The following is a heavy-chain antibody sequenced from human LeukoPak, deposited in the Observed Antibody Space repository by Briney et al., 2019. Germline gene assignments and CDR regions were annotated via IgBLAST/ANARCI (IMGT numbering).Heavy chain of an antibody. CDR1: GYTFTRYG. CDR3: ATHRGYCSSTSCQNELELDY. V-gene: IGHV1-18*01. J-gene: IGHJ4*02. D-gene: IGHD2-2*03. Sequence: ASVKVSCKASGYTFTRYGISWVRQAPGRGLEWMGWISAYNGNTNYAQKLQGRVTMTTDTSTSTAYMELRSLRSDDTAVYYCATHRGYCSSTSCQNELELDYWGQGTLVTVSS. CDR2: ISAYNGNT.